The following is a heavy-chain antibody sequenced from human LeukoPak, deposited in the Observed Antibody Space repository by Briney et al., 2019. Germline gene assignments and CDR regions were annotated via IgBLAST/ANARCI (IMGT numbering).Heavy chain of an antibody. CDR1: GVTSGFTFSSRW. D-gene: IGHD2-8*01. V-gene: IGHV3-74*01. CDR2: SKNDGSST. Sequence: GGSLRLSCAVSGVTSGFTFSSRWMHWVRQAPGKGLEWVAVSKNDGSSTNYADSVEGRFTVSRDNAQNMVYLQMNSLRVEDTAIYYCHPLAYAANWGQGTLVTVSS. CDR3: HPLAYAAN. J-gene: IGHJ4*02.